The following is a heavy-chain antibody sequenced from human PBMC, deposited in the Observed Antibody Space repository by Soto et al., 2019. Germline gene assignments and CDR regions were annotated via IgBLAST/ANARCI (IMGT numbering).Heavy chain of an antibody. CDR1: GFTFSSYA. J-gene: IGHJ4*02. D-gene: IGHD3-16*01. V-gene: IGHV3-23*01. Sequence: GGSLRLSCAASGFTFSSYAMSWVRQAPGKGLEWVSAISGSGGSTYYADSVKGRFTISRDNSKNTLYLQMNSLRAEDTAVYYCAKSLADYVWGSYVDYWGQGTLVTVSS. CDR3: AKSLADYVWGSYVDY. CDR2: ISGSGGST.